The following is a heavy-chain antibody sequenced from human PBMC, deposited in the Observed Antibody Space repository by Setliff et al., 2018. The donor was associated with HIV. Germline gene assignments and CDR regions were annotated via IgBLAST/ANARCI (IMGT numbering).Heavy chain of an antibody. CDR1: EYAFSNYW. J-gene: IGHJ3*02. CDR3: VRYDVYEYGYQVFDI. Sequence: GESLKISCVGSEYAFSNYWIGWVRQMPGKGLEWMGIIYPRDSKIRYSPSFQGQVTFSVDKSLNTAYLQWSSLRVPDSAIYYCVRYDVYEYGYQVFDIWGQGTTVTVSS. V-gene: IGHV5-51*01. CDR2: IYPRDSKI. D-gene: IGHD5-12*01.